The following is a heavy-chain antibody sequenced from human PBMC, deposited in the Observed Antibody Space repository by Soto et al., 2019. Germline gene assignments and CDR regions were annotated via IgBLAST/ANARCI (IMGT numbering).Heavy chain of an antibody. D-gene: IGHD3-3*01. V-gene: IGHV1-18*01. CDR3: ATSYDSGFDP. CDR1: GYSFSTYA. Sequence: QLQLMQSGGEAKNPGASVKVSCEASGYSFSTYAISWLRQAPGQGLEWMGLITPYNGYTNYAQKFQGRPILTTDIPSSTAYMELTSLRYDDTSMYYCATSYDSGFDPWGQGTLVSVS. J-gene: IGHJ5*02. CDR2: ITPYNGYT.